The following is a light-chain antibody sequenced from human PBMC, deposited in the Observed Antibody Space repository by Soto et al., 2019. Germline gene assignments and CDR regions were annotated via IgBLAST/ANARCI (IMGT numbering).Light chain of an antibody. CDR3: AAWDDSLSGVV. J-gene: IGLJ3*02. CDR1: GSNIGRNS. Sequence: QSVLTQPPSASGTPGQRVTISCSGSGSNIGRNSVYWYQQLPGTAPKLLIYSNNQRPSGVPDRFSGSKSGTSASLAISGLRSEDEAEYHCAAWDDSLSGVVFGGGTQLTVL. V-gene: IGLV1-47*02. CDR2: SNN.